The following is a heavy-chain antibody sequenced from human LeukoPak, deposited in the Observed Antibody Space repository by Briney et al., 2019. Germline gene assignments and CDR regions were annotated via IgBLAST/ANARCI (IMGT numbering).Heavy chain of an antibody. Sequence: PGGSLRLSCAASGFTVSSNYMSWVRPAPGKGLEWVSVIYSGGSTFYADSVKGRFTSSRDNSKNTLYLQMNSLRAEDTAVYYCTRTSPTVITSSDLWGRGTLVTVSS. V-gene: IGHV3-53*01. CDR2: IYSGGST. J-gene: IGHJ2*01. D-gene: IGHD4-17*01. CDR1: GFTVSSNY. CDR3: TRTSPTVITSSDL.